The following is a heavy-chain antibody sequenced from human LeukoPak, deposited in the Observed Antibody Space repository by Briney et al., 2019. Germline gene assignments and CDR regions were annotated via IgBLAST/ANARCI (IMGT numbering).Heavy chain of an antibody. D-gene: IGHD1-26*01. CDR3: ARRWRSNREFDY. CDR2: LYYSGST. CDR1: GGSISSSSYY. J-gene: IGHJ4*02. V-gene: IGHV4-39*01. Sequence: PSETLSLTCTVSGGSISSSSYYCDWIRQPPGKGLGWIGCLYYSGSTYYNPSLKSRVTIYVDTSDIHVSLQFSCCTPADTAGYYCARRWRSNREFDYWGQGTLVTVSS.